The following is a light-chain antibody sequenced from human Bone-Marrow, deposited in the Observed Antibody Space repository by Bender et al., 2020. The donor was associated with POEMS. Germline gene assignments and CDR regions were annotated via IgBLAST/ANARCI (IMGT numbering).Light chain of an antibody. V-gene: IGLV2-11*01. CDR2: EVT. CDR1: YSDVGGFDY. Sequence: QSALTQPRSVSGSPGQSVTISCTGTYSDVGGFDYVSWYQQHPGKAPKVVISEVTKRPSGVSNRFSGSKSGNTASLTISGLQAEDEADYYCSSYTGRDTDTWVFGGGTKLTVL. J-gene: IGLJ3*02. CDR3: SSYTGRDTDTWV.